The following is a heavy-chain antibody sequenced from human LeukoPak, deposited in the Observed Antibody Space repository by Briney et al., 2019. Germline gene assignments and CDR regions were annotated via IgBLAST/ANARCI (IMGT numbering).Heavy chain of an antibody. CDR1: GGSFSGYY. Sequence: SETLSLTCAVYGGSFSGYYWSWIRQPPGKGLEWIGEINHSGSTNYNPSLKSRVTISVDTSKNQFSLKLSSVTAADTAAYYCARGRCSSTSCYFHYYYYMDVWGKGTTVTVSS. V-gene: IGHV4-34*01. J-gene: IGHJ6*03. CDR2: INHSGST. D-gene: IGHD2-2*01. CDR3: ARGRCSSTSCYFHYYYYMDV.